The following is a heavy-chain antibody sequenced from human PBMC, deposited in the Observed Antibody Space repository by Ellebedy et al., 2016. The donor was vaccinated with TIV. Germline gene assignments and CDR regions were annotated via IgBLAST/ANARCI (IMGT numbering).Heavy chain of an antibody. CDR1: GGTFSSYA. CDR3: ATSYGVHYYGMDV. D-gene: IGHD4-17*01. V-gene: IGHV1-69*13. J-gene: IGHJ6*02. CDR2: IIPIFGTA. Sequence: SVKVSXKASGGTFSSYAISWVRQAPGQGLEWMGGIIPIFGTANYAQKFQGRVTITADESTSTAYMELSSLRSEDTAVYYCATSYGVHYYGMDVWGQGTTVIVSS.